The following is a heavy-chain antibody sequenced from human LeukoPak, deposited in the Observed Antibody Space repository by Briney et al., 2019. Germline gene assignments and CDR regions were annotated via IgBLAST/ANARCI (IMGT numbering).Heavy chain of an antibody. CDR1: GYTFTSYY. V-gene: IGHV1-46*01. J-gene: IGHJ1*01. D-gene: IGHD1-14*01. CDR3: ARGHDGPRGRNRGYLQH. Sequence: GASVKVSCKASGYTFTSYYMHWVRQAPGQGLEWMGIINPSDGTTDYAQKFEGRVTMTREQSTSTVYMEVSSLRPEDTALYYCARGHDGPRGRNRGYLQHWGQGTLVTVSS. CDR2: INPSDGTT.